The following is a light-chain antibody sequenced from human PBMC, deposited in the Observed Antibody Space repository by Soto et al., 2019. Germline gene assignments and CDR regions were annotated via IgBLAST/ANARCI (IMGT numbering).Light chain of an antibody. J-gene: IGKJ4*01. CDR1: QVISSW. Sequence: DIQMTQSPSSVSASVGDTVTITCRASQVISSWLAWYQHKPGRAPKLLIYKASNLQPGVPSRFSGSGSEADYTFTLTIRNLQPEDFATYYCHQASSFHLTFCGGTQVEIK. CDR3: HQASSFHLT. CDR2: KAS. V-gene: IGKV1-12*01.